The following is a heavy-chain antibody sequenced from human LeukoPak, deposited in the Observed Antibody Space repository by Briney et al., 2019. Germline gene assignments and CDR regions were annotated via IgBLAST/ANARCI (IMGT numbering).Heavy chain of an antibody. CDR1: GGSISSYY. CDR3: ARGRTTAKYYYYYGMDV. V-gene: IGHV4-59*08. J-gene: IGHJ6*02. CDR2: TYYSGST. Sequence: SETLSLTCTVSGGSISSYYWSWIRQPPGKGLEWIGYTYYSGSTNYNPSLKSRVTISVDTSKNQFSLKLSSVTAADTAVYYCARGRTTAKYYYYYGMDVWGQGTTVTVSS. D-gene: IGHD4-11*01.